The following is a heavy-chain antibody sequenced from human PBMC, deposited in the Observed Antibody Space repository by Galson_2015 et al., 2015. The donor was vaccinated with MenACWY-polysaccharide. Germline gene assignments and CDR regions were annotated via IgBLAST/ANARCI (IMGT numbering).Heavy chain of an antibody. V-gene: IGHV3-7*03. J-gene: IGHJ4*02. D-gene: IGHD6-13*01. CDR3: ARTAVAHRGLDQ. CDR2: INQDGSEK. Sequence: SLRLSCAASGFTLSKHWVSWVRQAPGKGLEWVAHINQDGSEKNYVDSVRGRFTTSRDNTKNSLYLQMNNMGAEDTAVYYCARTAVAHRGLDQWGQGTLVTDSS. CDR1: GFTLSKHW.